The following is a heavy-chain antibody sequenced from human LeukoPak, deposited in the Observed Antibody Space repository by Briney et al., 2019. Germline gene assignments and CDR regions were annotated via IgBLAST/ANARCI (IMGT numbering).Heavy chain of an antibody. J-gene: IGHJ4*02. CDR2: ISAYNGNT. Sequence: ASVKVSCKASGYTFTSNGISWVRQAPGQGLEWMGWISAYNGNTSYAQKLQGRVTMTTDTSTSTAYMELRSLGSDDTAVYYCARDGIVATITFAFDYWGQGTLVTVSS. CDR1: GYTFTSNG. CDR3: ARDGIVATITFAFDY. D-gene: IGHD5-12*01. V-gene: IGHV1-18*01.